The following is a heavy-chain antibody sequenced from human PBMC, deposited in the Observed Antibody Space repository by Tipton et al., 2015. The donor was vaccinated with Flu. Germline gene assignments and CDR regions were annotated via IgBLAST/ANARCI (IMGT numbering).Heavy chain of an antibody. CDR2: IYYSGST. V-gene: IGHV4-59*01. CDR3: ATEYRGGGNRYYFDY. Sequence: TLSLTCAVHGGSFSGYYWTWIRQPPGKGLEWIGYIYYSGSTNYNPSLKSRVTISVDTSKNQFSLKLSSVTAADTAVYYCATEYRGGGNRYYFDYWGHGTLVTVSS. D-gene: IGHD4-23*01. CDR1: GGSFSGYY. J-gene: IGHJ4*01.